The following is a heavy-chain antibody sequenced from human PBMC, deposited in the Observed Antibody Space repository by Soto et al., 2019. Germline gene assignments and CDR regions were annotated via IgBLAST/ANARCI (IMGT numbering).Heavy chain of an antibody. D-gene: IGHD2-2*01. CDR3: ARGLGYCSSTSCRTLYYYYGMDV. V-gene: IGHV4-34*01. CDR2: INHSGST. Sequence: VSLTCAVYGGSFSGYYWSWIRQPPGKGLEWIGEINHSGSTNYNPSLKSRVTISVDTSKNQFSLKLSSVTAADTAVYYCARGLGYCSSTSCRTLYYYYGMDVWGQGTTVTVSS. J-gene: IGHJ6*02. CDR1: GGSFSGYY.